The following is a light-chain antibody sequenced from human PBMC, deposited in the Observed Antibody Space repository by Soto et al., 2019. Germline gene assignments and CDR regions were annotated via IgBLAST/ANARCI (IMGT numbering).Light chain of an antibody. CDR3: TSYTSASTLV. J-gene: IGLJ2*01. V-gene: IGLV2-14*01. Sequence: QYALTQPASVSGSPGQSITISCTGTSDDIGANNYVSWYQHHPGKAPKILIYEAANRPSGISHRFSGSKSGNTASLTISVLQAEDEADSFCTSYTSASTLVFGGGTKLTVL. CDR1: SDDIGANNY. CDR2: EAA.